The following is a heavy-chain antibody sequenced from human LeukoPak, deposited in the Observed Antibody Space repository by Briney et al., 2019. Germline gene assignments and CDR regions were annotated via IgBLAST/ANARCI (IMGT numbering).Heavy chain of an antibody. J-gene: IGHJ5*02. CDR2: INHSGST. Sequence: SETLSLTCAVYGGSFSCYYWSWLRQPPGKGLEWIGEINHSGSTNYNPSIKSRVTISVDTSKNQFSLKLSSVTAADTAVYYCARGHHRITIFGVVKPRGWFDPWGQGTLVTVSS. CDR3: ARGHHRITIFGVVKPRGWFDP. CDR1: GGSFSCYY. V-gene: IGHV4-34*01. D-gene: IGHD3-3*01.